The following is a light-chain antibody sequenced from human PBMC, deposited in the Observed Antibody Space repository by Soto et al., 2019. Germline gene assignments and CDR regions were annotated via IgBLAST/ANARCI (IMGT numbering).Light chain of an antibody. V-gene: IGKV3-20*01. J-gene: IGKJ4*01. CDR1: LSISSTY. Sequence: EIVLTQSPGTLSLSPGERATLSCRASLSISSTYLAWYQQKPGQAPRLLIYGASSRATGIPDRFSGGGSGTDFTLTISRLEPEDFAVYYCQQFSSYPLTFGGGTKVDI. CDR3: QQFSSYPLT. CDR2: GAS.